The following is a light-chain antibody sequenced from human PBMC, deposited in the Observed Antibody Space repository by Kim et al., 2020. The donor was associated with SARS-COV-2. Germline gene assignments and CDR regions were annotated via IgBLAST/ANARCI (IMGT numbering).Light chain of an antibody. CDR2: RAY. CDR1: QNIYSW. CDR3: QQYQTDPVT. Sequence: AHVGDRVTITCRGSQNIYSWLAWYQQKPGKAPKLLIYRAYDLESGVPSRFSGSGSGTEFTLTISSLQPDDFATYYCQQYQTDPVTFGGGTKVDIK. J-gene: IGKJ4*01. V-gene: IGKV1-5*03.